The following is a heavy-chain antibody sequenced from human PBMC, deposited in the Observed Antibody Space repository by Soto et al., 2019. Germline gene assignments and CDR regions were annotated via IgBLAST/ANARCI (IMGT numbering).Heavy chain of an antibody. Sequence: QVQLVESGGGVVQPGRSLRLSCAASGFIFSSYTMHWVRQAPGKGLEWVAVISYDGSSKYYADSVKGRFTISRDNSKNTLYLQMNSLSAEDTAVYYCSRADPTVTRSVFDPWGQGTLVTVSS. CDR2: ISYDGSSK. CDR1: GFIFSSYT. V-gene: IGHV3-30-3*01. D-gene: IGHD4-17*01. CDR3: SRADPTVTRSVFDP. J-gene: IGHJ5*02.